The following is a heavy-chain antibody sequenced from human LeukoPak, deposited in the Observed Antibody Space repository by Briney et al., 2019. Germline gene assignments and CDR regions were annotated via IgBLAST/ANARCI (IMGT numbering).Heavy chain of an antibody. CDR3: ARVASSSWYYFDY. J-gene: IGHJ4*02. V-gene: IGHV4-34*01. D-gene: IGHD6-13*01. Sequence: SETLSLTCAVYGGSFSGYYWSWIRQPPGKGLEWIGEINHSGSTNYNPSLKSRVTISVDTTKNQFSLKLSSVTAADTAVYYCARVASSSWYYFDYWGQGTLVTVSS. CDR1: GGSFSGYY. CDR2: INHSGST.